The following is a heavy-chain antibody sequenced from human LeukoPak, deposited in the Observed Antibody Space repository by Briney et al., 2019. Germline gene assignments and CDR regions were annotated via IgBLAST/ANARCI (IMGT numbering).Heavy chain of an antibody. J-gene: IGHJ2*01. CDR2: IWYDGSNK. CDR1: GFTFSNYA. Sequence: GGSLRLSCAAYGFTFSNYAMHWVRQAPGKGLEWVAAIWYDGSNKYFADSVKGRFTLSRDNSKNTLYLQMNSLRAEDTAVYYCARDRGIVGATIWYFDLWGRGTLVTVSS. V-gene: IGHV3-33*01. CDR3: ARDRGIVGATIWYFDL. D-gene: IGHD1-26*01.